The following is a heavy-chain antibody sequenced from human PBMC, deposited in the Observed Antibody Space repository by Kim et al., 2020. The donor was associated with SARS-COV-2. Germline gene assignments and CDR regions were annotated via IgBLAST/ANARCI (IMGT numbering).Heavy chain of an antibody. CDR2: MNPNSGNT. CDR1: GYTFTSYD. D-gene: IGHD1-26*01. CDR3: ARGGRIVVARTWFDH. V-gene: IGHV1-8*01. Sequence: ASVKVSCKASGYTFTSYDINWVRQATGQGLEWMGWMNPNSGNTGYAQKFQGRVTMTRNTSISTAYMELSSLRSEDTAVYYCARGGRIVVARTWFDHWGQGTLVTVSS. J-gene: IGHJ5*02.